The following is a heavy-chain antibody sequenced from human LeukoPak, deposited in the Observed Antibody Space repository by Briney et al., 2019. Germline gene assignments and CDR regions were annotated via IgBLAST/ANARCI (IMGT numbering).Heavy chain of an antibody. V-gene: IGHV4-61*02. CDR2: IYTSGIT. J-gene: IGHJ6*03. Sequence: SETLSLTCTVSGGSITSGSYYWSWIRQPAGKGLEWIGRIYTSGITNYNPSLKSRVTISVDTSKNQFSLRLSSVTAADTAVYYCAVTTEYYYMDVWGKGTTVTVSS. CDR3: AVTTEYYYMDV. CDR1: GGSITSGSYY. D-gene: IGHD1-26*01.